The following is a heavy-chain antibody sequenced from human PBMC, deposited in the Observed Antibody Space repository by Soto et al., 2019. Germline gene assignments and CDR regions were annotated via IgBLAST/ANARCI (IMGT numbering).Heavy chain of an antibody. CDR3: ARDRQVVPASDAFDI. D-gene: IGHD2-2*01. Sequence: ETLSLTSTVSGGSISSYYWSWIRQPPGKGLEWIGYIYYSGSTNYNPSLKSRVTISVDTSKNQFSLKLSSVTAADTAVYYCARDRQVVPASDAFDIWGQGTMVTVSS. V-gene: IGHV4-59*01. CDR1: GGSISSYY. CDR2: IYYSGST. J-gene: IGHJ3*02.